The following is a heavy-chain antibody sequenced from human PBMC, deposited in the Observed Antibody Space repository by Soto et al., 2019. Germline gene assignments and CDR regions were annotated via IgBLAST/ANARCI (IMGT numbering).Heavy chain of an antibody. CDR2: ISGSGDSA. Sequence: GGSLRLSCAASGFTFTSYAMSWVRQAPGKGLEWVSAISGSGDSAYYADSVRGRFTISRDNSKNTVYLQMNSLRAEDTALYYCAKDPDIVVMVPPTRWFDPWGQGTLVTVSS. CDR3: AKDPDIVVMVPPTRWFDP. D-gene: IGHD2-8*01. J-gene: IGHJ5*02. CDR1: GFTFTSYA. V-gene: IGHV3-23*01.